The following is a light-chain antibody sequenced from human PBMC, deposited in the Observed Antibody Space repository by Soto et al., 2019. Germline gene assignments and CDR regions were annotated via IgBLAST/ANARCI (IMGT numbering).Light chain of an antibody. CDR3: QQYNSGT. CDR2: GAS. CDR1: QSVSSN. V-gene: IGKV3-15*01. Sequence: EIVMTQSPATLSVSPGERATLSCRASQSVSSNLAWYQQKPGQAPRLLIYGASTRATGIPARFSGSGSGTEFTLTISSLQSEDFAAYYCQQYNSGTFGQGTMV. J-gene: IGKJ1*01.